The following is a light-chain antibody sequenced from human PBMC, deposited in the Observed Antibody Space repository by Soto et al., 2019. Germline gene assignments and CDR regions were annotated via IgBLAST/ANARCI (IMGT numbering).Light chain of an antibody. Sequence: QSVLTQPPSVSGAPGQRVTISCTGNNSNIGAGSGVNWYQQFPDRAPKLLIYANTHRPSGAPDRFSGSTSATSASLAITGLQTQDEADYYGQSFDSSPTGLIFGGGTKVTVL. CDR2: ANT. CDR1: NSNIGAGSG. J-gene: IGLJ2*01. CDR3: QSFDSSPTGLI. V-gene: IGLV1-40*01.